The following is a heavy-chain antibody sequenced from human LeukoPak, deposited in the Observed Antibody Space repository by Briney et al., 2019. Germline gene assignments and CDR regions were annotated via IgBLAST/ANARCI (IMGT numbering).Heavy chain of an antibody. CDR3: AREKCGGDCYSPNRDYYYYYMDV. Sequence: PSETLSLTCTVSGYFSTAYYWGWIRQPPGKGLEWIASIRHDGHTYYNPSLKSQVTISIDMSRNQFSLKLSSVTAADTAVYYCAREKCGGDCYSPNRDYYYYYMDVWGKGTTVTVSS. J-gene: IGHJ6*03. CDR1: GYFSTAYY. CDR2: IRHDGHT. D-gene: IGHD2-21*02. V-gene: IGHV4-38-2*02.